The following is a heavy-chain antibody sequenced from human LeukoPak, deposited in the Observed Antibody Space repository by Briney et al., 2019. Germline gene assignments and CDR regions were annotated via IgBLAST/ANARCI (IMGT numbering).Heavy chain of an antibody. J-gene: IGHJ6*02. Sequence: PGGSLRLSCEASGFTFSSHSMDWVRQAPGKGLEWVSCISSTSGYTYYARSVRGRFTISRDNAKNSLYLQMNSLRAEDTAVYICSSESNAYHYGLDVWGQGTTVTVSS. V-gene: IGHV3-21*01. CDR1: GFTFSSHS. CDR3: SSESNAYHYGLDV. CDR2: ISSTSGYT. D-gene: IGHD3-16*01.